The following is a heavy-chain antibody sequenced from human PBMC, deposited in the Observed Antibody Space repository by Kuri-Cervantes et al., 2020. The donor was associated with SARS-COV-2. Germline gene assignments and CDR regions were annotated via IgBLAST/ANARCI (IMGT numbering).Heavy chain of an antibody. V-gene: IGHV4-30-2*01. Sequence: SETLSLTCTVSGDSISFGTYSWTWIRQTPGKGLEWIGYIYHSGHTHYNPSLRGRVTMSVDTFKNQFSLKLNSVTAADTAVYYCARDQNWNFSHGWFDPWGQGALVTVSS. J-gene: IGHJ5*02. CDR2: IYHSGHT. CDR3: ARDQNWNFSHGWFDP. D-gene: IGHD1-7*01. CDR1: GDSISFGTYS.